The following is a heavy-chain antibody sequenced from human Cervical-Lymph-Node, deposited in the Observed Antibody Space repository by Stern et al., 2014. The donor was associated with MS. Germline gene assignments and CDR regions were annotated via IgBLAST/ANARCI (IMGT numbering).Heavy chain of an antibody. Sequence: QVQLQESGPGLVKPSETLSLTCTVSGGSIGRYYWSWVRQPPGKSLELIGYIYHNGNTNYNPSLKSRVSMSVDTSKNQFSLNLTSVTAADTAVYYCTRDGRSSLSEYFQTWGQGSLVTVSS. V-gene: IGHV4-59*01. J-gene: IGHJ1*01. CDR1: GGSIGRYY. D-gene: IGHD6-6*01. CDR3: TRDGRSSLSEYFQT. CDR2: IYHNGNT.